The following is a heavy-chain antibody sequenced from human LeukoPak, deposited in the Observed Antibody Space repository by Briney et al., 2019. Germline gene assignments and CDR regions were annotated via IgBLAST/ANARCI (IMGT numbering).Heavy chain of an antibody. CDR1: GGTFSSYA. CDR3: ARDRWYSRNWNDAVDI. V-gene: IGHV1-18*01. Sequence: ASVKVSCKASGGTFSSYAISWVRQAPGQGLEWMGWISAYNGNTNYAQKVQGRVTMTTDTSTSTAYMELRSLRSDDTAVYYCARDRWYSRNWNDAVDIWGQGTMVAVPS. D-gene: IGHD6-13*01. J-gene: IGHJ3*02. CDR2: ISAYNGNT.